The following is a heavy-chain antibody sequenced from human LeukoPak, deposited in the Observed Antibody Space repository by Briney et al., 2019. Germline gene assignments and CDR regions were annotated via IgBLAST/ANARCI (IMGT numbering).Heavy chain of an antibody. Sequence: PGGSLRLSCAASGFTFGTYAMSWVRQAPGKGLEGVSRISDTGDVAYYADSVKGRFTISRDNSQNTLYLQMNSLRAEDTALYYCAKYGVSESYRGLDYRGQGTLVTVTS. CDR2: ISDTGDVA. J-gene: IGHJ4*02. CDR1: GFTFGTYA. D-gene: IGHD3-16*02. V-gene: IGHV3-23*01. CDR3: AKYGVSESYRGLDY.